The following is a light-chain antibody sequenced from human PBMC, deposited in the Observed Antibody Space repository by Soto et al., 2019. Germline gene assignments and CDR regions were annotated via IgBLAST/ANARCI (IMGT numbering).Light chain of an antibody. Sequence: QSVLTQPPSVSGAPWQRVTISCTGSSSNIGAGYDVHWYQQLPGTAPKLLIYGNSNRPSGVPDRFSGSKSGTSASLAITGLQAEDEADYYCQSYDSSLRVVFGGGTKLTVL. CDR3: QSYDSSLRVV. CDR2: GNS. V-gene: IGLV1-40*01. J-gene: IGLJ2*01. CDR1: SSNIGAGYD.